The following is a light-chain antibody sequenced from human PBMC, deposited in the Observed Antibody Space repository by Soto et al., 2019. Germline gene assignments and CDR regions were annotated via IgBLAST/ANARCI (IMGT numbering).Light chain of an antibody. V-gene: IGKV3-20*01. CDR2: GAS. CDR1: QSVSSSF. CDR3: QQYGSLPWT. J-gene: IGKJ1*01. Sequence: EIVLTQSPGTLSLSPGERATLSCRASQSVSSSFLAWYLQKPGQARRLLIYGASTRATGIPDTFSVSGSGADFTLTISRLEPEDFAVYYCQQYGSLPWTFGQGTRVEI.